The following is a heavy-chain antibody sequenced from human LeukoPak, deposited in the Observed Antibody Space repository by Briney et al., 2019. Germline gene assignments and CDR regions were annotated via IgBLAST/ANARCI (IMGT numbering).Heavy chain of an antibody. CDR1: GFTFSSYG. D-gene: IGHD1-26*01. CDR3: AKDTREWELLRLFDY. Sequence: PGRSLRLSCAASGFTFSSYGMRWVRQAPGKGLEWVAVISYDGSNKYYANSVKGRFTISRDNSKNTLYLQMNSLRAEDTAAYYCAKDTREWELLRLFDYWGQGTLVTVSS. V-gene: IGHV3-30*18. J-gene: IGHJ4*02. CDR2: ISYDGSNK.